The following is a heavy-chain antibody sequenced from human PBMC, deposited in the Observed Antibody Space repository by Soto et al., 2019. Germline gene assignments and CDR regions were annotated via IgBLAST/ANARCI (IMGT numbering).Heavy chain of an antibody. CDR2: IYYDGST. D-gene: IGHD3-10*01. CDR3: ARGAGSGETEKSYYGMDV. V-gene: IGHV4-30-2*01. Sequence: SETLSLTCAVSGDSISSGGYSWSWIRQPPGKGLEWIGYIYYDGSTNYNPSLKSRVTISGDRSKNQFSLKLSSVTAADTAIYYCARGAGSGETEKSYYGMDVWGQGTKLSVSS. CDR1: GDSISSGGYS. J-gene: IGHJ6*02.